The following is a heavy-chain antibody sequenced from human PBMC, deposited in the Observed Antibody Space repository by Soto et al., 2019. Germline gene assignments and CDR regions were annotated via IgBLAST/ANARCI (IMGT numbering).Heavy chain of an antibody. CDR1: GLTFSNYG. V-gene: IGHV3-33*01. CDR2: IWYDGITK. J-gene: IGHJ4*02. CDR3: ATVDNYYVSAF. D-gene: IGHD3-10*01. Sequence: QEQLVESGGGVVQPGTSLRLSCAASGLTFSNYGMHWVRQAPGRGLEWVAGIWYDGITKFYADSVQGRFSISRDNSKNTLYLQMNSLTAEDTAVYFCATVDNYYVSAFWGQGTLVTISP.